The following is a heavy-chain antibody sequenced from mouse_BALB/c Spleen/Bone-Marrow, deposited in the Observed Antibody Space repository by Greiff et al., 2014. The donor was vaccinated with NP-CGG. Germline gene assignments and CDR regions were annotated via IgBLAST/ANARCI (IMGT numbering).Heavy chain of an antibody. Sequence: EVQRVESGPDLVKPSQSLSLTCTVTGYSITSGYSWPWIRQFPGNKLEWMGYIHYSGSTNYNPSLKSRISITRDTSKNQFFLQLNSVTTEDTATYYCASTTVVALYAMDYWGQGTSVTVSS. CDR2: IHYSGST. V-gene: IGHV3-1*02. CDR3: ASTTVVALYAMDY. J-gene: IGHJ4*01. CDR1: GYSITSGYS. D-gene: IGHD1-1*01.